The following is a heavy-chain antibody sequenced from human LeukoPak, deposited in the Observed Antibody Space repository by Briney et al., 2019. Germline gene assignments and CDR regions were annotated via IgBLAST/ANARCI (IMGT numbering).Heavy chain of an antibody. J-gene: IGHJ4*02. CDR3: ARGNPSDY. CDR1: GFTFSSYS. CDR2: ISSSSTTI. V-gene: IGHV3-48*02. Sequence: PGGSLRLSCAASGFTFSSYSMNWVRQTQGKGLEWVSYISSSSTTINYADSVKGRFTISRDNAKNSLYLQMNSLTDEDTAVYYCARGNPSDYWGQGTLVTVSS.